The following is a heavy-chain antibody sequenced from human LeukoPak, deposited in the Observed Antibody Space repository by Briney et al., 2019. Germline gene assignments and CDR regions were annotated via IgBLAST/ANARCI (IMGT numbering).Heavy chain of an antibody. D-gene: IGHD3-10*01. J-gene: IGHJ3*02. CDR1: GFIFSDYY. Sequence: GGSLRLSCAASGFIFSDYYMSWIRQPPGKGLEWISYISNTGSAIYYADSVKGRLTVSRDNAKNSLYLQLNSLRAEDTAVYYCAKSNGYGLVDIWGQGTMVTVSS. CDR3: AKSNGYGLVDI. V-gene: IGHV3-11*01. CDR2: ISNTGSAI.